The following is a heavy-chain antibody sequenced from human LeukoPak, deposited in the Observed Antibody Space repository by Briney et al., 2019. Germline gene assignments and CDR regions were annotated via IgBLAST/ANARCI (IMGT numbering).Heavy chain of an antibody. Sequence: WASVKVSCKASGGTFSSYAIRWVRQAPGQGLEWMVGIIPIFGTANYAQKFQGRVTITADESTSTAYMELSSLRSEDTAVYYCAREISSGWYRTGLFDYRGRGTLVTVSS. CDR1: GGTFSSYA. CDR2: IIPIFGTA. J-gene: IGHJ4*02. CDR3: AREISSGWYRTGLFDY. V-gene: IGHV1-69*13. D-gene: IGHD6-19*01.